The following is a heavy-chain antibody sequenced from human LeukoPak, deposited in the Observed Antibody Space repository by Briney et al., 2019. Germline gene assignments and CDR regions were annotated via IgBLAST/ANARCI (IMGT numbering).Heavy chain of an antibody. D-gene: IGHD3-10*02. CDR1: GFTFSSYS. V-gene: IGHV3-21*01. J-gene: IGHJ6*04. CDR3: AELGITMIGGV. CDR2: ISSSSSYI. Sequence: GGSLRLPCAASGFTFSSYSMNWVRQAPGKGLEWVSSISSSSSYIYYADSVKGRFTISRDNAKNSLYLQMNSLRAEDTAVYYCAELGITMIGGVWGKGTTVTVSS.